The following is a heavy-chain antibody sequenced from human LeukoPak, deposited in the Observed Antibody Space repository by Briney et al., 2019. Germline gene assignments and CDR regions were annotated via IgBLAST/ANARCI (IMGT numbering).Heavy chain of an antibody. Sequence: SQTLSLTCTVSGGSISSGGYYWSWIRQPPGKGLEWIGYIYYSGSTNYNPSLKSRVTISVDTSKNQFSLKLSSVTAADTAVYYRARLGGTGPLAAFDIWGQGTMVTVSS. V-gene: IGHV4-61*08. CDR3: ARLGGTGPLAAFDI. D-gene: IGHD2-8*02. CDR1: GGSISSGGYY. CDR2: IYYSGST. J-gene: IGHJ3*02.